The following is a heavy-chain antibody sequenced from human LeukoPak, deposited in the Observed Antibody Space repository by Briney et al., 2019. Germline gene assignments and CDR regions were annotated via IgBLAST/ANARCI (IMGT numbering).Heavy chain of an antibody. V-gene: IGHV3-30*18. CDR1: GFTFSSYG. D-gene: IGHD6-19*01. CDR3: AKDRSSGPFDY. CDR2: ISYDGSNK. Sequence: GGSLRLSCAASGFTFSSYGMHWVRQAPGKGLEWVAVISYDGSNKYYADSVKVRFTISRDNSKNTLYLQMNSLRAEDTAVYYCAKDRSSGPFDYWGQGTLVTVSS. J-gene: IGHJ4*02.